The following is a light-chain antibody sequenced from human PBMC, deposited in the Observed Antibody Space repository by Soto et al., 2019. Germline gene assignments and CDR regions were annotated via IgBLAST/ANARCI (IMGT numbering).Light chain of an antibody. CDR1: QSVSSSY. V-gene: IGKV3-20*01. CDR2: GAS. CDR3: QQYGRLPYT. Sequence: EIVLTQSPGTLSLSPGERATLSCRASQSVSSSYLAWYQQKPGQAPRLLIYGASSRATGIPDRFSGSGSGTDFTLTISSLEPEDFAVYYCQQYGRLPYTFGRGTKLEIK. J-gene: IGKJ2*01.